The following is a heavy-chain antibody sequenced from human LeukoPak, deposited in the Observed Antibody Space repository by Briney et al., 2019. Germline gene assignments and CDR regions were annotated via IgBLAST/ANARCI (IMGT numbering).Heavy chain of an antibody. CDR2: TSSDLNVK. CDR3: AREGYYGSGSPPSLYFDY. CDR1: GFTFSNYV. V-gene: IGHV3-30-3*01. D-gene: IGHD3-10*01. Sequence: GGSLRLSCAASGFTFSNYVIHWVRQAPGKGLEWVAVTSSDLNVKLYADSVKGLFTISRDNSRSTLYSQMNSLRPEDTAIYYCAREGYYGSGSPPSLYFDYWGQGTLVTVSS. J-gene: IGHJ4*02.